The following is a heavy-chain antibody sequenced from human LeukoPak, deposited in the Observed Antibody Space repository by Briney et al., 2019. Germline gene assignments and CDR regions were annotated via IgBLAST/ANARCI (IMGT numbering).Heavy chain of an antibody. J-gene: IGHJ4*02. CDR2: ISWNSGSI. V-gene: IGHV3-9*01. CDR3: AKVSLPNYYDSSGYYNHFDY. D-gene: IGHD3-22*01. Sequence: PGGSLILSCAASGFTFDDYAMHWVRQAPGKGLEWVSGISWNSGSIGYADSVKGRFTISRDNAKNSLYLQMNSLRAEDTALYYCAKVSLPNYYDSSGYYNHFDYWGQGTLVTVSS. CDR1: GFTFDDYA.